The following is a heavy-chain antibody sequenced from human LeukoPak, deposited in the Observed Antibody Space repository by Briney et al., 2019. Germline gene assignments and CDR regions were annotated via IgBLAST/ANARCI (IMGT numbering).Heavy chain of an antibody. CDR2: IIPIFGTA. J-gene: IGHJ4*02. CDR1: GGTFSSYA. Sequence: GASVKVSCKASGGTFSSYAISWVRQAPGQGLEWMGGIIPIFGTANYAQKFQGRVTIPTDESTSTAYMELSSLRSEDTAVYYCASLLVGSGDYWGQGTLVTVSS. CDR3: ASLLVGSGDY. D-gene: IGHD2-15*01. V-gene: IGHV1-69*05.